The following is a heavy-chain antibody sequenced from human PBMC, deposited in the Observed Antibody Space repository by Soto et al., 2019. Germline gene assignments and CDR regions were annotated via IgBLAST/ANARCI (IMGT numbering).Heavy chain of an antibody. D-gene: IGHD3-22*01. CDR1: GGTFSHNA. V-gene: IGHV1-69*13. Sequence: AAVKVSCKASGGTFSHNAISWVRQAPGQGLEWMGGTIPIFGTANYAQKFKGRVTIAADESTSTAYMELSSLRSEDTAVYYCVRGWGYDSSDYYYAYWGQGTLVTVSS. CDR3: VRGWGYDSSDYYYAY. J-gene: IGHJ4*02. CDR2: TIPIFGTA.